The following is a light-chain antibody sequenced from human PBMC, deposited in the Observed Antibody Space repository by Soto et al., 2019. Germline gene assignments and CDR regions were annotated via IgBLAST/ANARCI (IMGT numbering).Light chain of an antibody. CDR1: NSDVGIYDF. Sequence: QSLLTQPASVSGTPGQSITISCTGSNSDVGIYDFVSWYQHHPGRAPKLIVSEVSHRPSGVSNRFSGSKSGNTASLTISGLQSEDEADYYCISYTSDDVHYVFGTGTKVTVL. J-gene: IGLJ1*01. CDR2: EVS. CDR3: ISYTSDDVHYV. V-gene: IGLV2-14*01.